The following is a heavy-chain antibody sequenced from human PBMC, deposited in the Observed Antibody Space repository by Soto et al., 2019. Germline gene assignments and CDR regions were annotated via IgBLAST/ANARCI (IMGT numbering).Heavy chain of an antibody. Sequence: PSETLSLTCTVSGGSISSYYWSWIRQPPGKGLEWIGYIYYSGSTNYNPSLKSRVTISVDTSKNQFSLKLSSVTAADTAVYYCARVLYYYDSSGYRGDAFDIWGQGTMVTVSS. J-gene: IGHJ3*02. CDR2: IYYSGST. CDR1: GGSISSYY. CDR3: ARVLYYYDSSGYRGDAFDI. V-gene: IGHV4-59*01. D-gene: IGHD3-22*01.